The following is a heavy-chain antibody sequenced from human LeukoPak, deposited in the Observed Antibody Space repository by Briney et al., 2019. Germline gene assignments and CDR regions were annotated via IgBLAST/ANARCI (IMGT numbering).Heavy chain of an antibody. CDR2: TYYRSKWYI. D-gene: IGHD2-8*01. CDR1: GDSVSSNSAA. V-gene: IGHV6-1*01. CDR3: ALIPYCTTITCYYFDY. J-gene: IGHJ4*02. Sequence: SQTLSLTCAISGDSVSSNSAAWNWIRQSPSRGLEWLGRTYYRSKWYIDYAVSVKSRITIDPDTSKNQFSLQLNSVTPEDTAVYYCALIPYCTTITCYYFDYWGQGTLVTVSS.